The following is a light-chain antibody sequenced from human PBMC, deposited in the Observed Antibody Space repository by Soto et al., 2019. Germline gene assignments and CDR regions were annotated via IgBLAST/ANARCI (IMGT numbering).Light chain of an antibody. V-gene: IGLV2-23*02. CDR2: EVS. CDR1: SSDVGSYNL. J-gene: IGLJ1*01. Sequence: QSALTQPASVSGSPGQSITISCTGTSSDVGSYNLVSWYQQHPGKAPKLMIYEVSKRPSGVSNRFSSSKSGNTASLTISGLQAEDEAYYYCCSYAGSSTFYVFGTGTKLTVL. CDR3: CSYAGSSTFYV.